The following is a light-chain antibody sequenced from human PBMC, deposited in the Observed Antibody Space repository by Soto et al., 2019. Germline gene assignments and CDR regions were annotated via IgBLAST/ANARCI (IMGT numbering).Light chain of an antibody. Sequence: EIVLTQTPLSSPVTLGQPASISCRSSQSLVHSDGNTYLSWLHLGPGQPPRRLIYKISNRFSGVADRFTGSGAETEFTLKISRVEAEDVGTYYGMQSKQFPLTFGGGTKVDIK. J-gene: IGKJ4*01. CDR1: QSLVHSDGNTY. CDR2: KIS. CDR3: MQSKQFPLT. V-gene: IGKV2-24*01.